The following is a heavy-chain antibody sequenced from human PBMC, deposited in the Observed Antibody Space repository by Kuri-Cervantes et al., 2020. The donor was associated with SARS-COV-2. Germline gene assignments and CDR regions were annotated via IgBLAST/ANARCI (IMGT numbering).Heavy chain of an antibody. Sequence: GGSLRLSCAASGFTFSNYWMHWVRQAPGKGLVWVSRTNTDGSSTSYADSVKGRFTISRDNVKNTLYLQMNSLRAEDTAVYYCARAFLRGGSDYWGQGTLVTVSS. D-gene: IGHD1-26*01. CDR1: GFTFSNYW. V-gene: IGHV3-74*01. CDR2: TNTDGSST. J-gene: IGHJ4*02. CDR3: ARAFLRGGSDY.